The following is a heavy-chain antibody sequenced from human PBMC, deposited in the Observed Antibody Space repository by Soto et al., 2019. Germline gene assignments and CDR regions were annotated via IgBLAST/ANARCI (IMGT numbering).Heavy chain of an antibody. V-gene: IGHV3-23*01. Sequence: GGSLRLSCAASGFTFRNSAMNWVRQAPGKGLEWVSAISGSGGSTYYADSVKGRFTISRDNSKNTLYLQMSSLRAEDTAVYYCVFPSSGKYFFDYWGQGALVTVSS. CDR1: GFTFRNSA. CDR2: ISGSGGST. CDR3: VFPSSGKYFFDY. J-gene: IGHJ4*02. D-gene: IGHD3-22*01.